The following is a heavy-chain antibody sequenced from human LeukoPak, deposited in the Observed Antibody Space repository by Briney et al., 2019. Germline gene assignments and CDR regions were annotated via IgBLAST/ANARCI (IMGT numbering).Heavy chain of an antibody. D-gene: IGHD1-26*01. CDR2: INHSGST. V-gene: IGHV4-4*02. CDR1: GGSISSTNW. CDR3: ARGLVGANWFDP. Sequence: SGTLSLTCTVSGGSISSTNWWSWVRQPPGKGLEWIGEINHSGSTNYNPSLKSRVTISVDTSKNQFSLKLSSVTAADTAVYYCARGLVGANWFDPWGQGTLVTVSS. J-gene: IGHJ5*02.